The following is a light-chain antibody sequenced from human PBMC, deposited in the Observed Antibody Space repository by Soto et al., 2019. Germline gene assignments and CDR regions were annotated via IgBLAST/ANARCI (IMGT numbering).Light chain of an antibody. CDR1: QSISSY. J-gene: IGKJ3*01. CDR2: AAS. CDR3: QQSYSTPRFT. Sequence: DIQMTQSPSSLSASVGDRVTITCRASQSISSYLNWYQQKPGKAPKLLIYAASSLQRGVPSRFSGIGSGTDFTLTISSLQPEDFATYYCQQSYSTPRFTFGPGTKVDIK. V-gene: IGKV1-39*01.